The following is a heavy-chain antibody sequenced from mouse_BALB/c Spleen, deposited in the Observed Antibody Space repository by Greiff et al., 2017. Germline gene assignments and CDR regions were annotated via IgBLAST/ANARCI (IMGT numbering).Heavy chain of an antibody. J-gene: IGHJ4*01. D-gene: IGHD2-3*01. CDR1: GYSITSDYA. CDR3: ARFWDGYYAMDY. CDR2: ISYSGST. Sequence: EVKLQESGPGLVKPSQSLSLTCTVTGYSITSDYAWNWIRQFPGNKLEWMGYISYSGSTSYNPSLKSRISITRDTSKNQFFLQLNSVTTEDTATDYCARFWDGYYAMDYWGQGTSVTVSS. V-gene: IGHV3-2*02.